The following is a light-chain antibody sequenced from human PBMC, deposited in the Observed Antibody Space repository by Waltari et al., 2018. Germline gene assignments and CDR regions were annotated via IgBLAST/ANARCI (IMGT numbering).Light chain of an antibody. V-gene: IGKV1-9*01. CDR2: YAN. CDR1: QGISSY. Sequence: DIQMSQSTSSLSASVGDIVTITCRASQGISSYLNWSQQKPGKAPKLLIYYANTLASGVPSRFSGSGSGTEFSLTISSLQPEDFATYYCQQGNSYPWTFGQGTKVEIK. CDR3: QQGNSYPWT. J-gene: IGKJ1*01.